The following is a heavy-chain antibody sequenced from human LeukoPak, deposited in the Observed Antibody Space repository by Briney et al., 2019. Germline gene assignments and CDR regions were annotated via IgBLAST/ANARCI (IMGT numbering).Heavy chain of an antibody. D-gene: IGHD3-10*01. Sequence: GGSLRLSCAASGFIFSTYSMNWVRQAPGKGLEWISYISSSSTSIYYADSMKGRFTISRDNAKNSLYLQMNSLRAEDTAVYYCARTRGATAHDFDYWGQGTLVTVSS. CDR2: ISSSSTSI. CDR3: ARTRGATAHDFDY. V-gene: IGHV3-48*01. J-gene: IGHJ4*02. CDR1: GFIFSTYS.